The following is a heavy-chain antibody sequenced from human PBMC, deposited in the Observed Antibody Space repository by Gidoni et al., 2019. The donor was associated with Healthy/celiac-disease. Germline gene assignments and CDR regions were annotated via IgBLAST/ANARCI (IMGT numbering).Heavy chain of an antibody. D-gene: IGHD6-19*01. Sequence: QVQLQESGPGLVKPSETLSLTCTVSGYSISSGYYWGWIRQPPGKGLEWIGSIYHSGSTYYNPSLKSRVTISVDTSKNQFSLKLSSVTAADTAVYYCVGKYSSGWYPLVKTKIDYWGQGTLVTVSS. V-gene: IGHV4-38-2*02. CDR2: IYHSGST. CDR1: GYSISSGYY. CDR3: VGKYSSGWYPLVKTKIDY. J-gene: IGHJ4*02.